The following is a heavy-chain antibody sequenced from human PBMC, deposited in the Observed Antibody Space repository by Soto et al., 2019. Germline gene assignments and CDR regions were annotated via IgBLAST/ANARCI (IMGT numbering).Heavy chain of an antibody. CDR3: ARVLLTGYYRYYGMDV. J-gene: IGHJ6*02. D-gene: IGHD3-9*01. CDR1: GFTFSSYA. CDR2: ISYDGSNK. Sequence: GGSLRLSCAASGFTFSSYAMHWVRQAPGKGLEWVAVISYDGSNKYYADSVKGRFTISRDNSKNTLYLQMNSLRAEDTAVYYCARVLLTGYYRYYGMDVWGQGTTVTVSS. V-gene: IGHV3-30-3*01.